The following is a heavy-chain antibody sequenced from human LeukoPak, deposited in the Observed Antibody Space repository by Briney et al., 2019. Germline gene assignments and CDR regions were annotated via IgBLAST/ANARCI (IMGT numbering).Heavy chain of an antibody. CDR2: ISGSGGST. J-gene: IGHJ5*02. CDR1: GFTFSSYA. CDR3: ARTGSRRYNWFDP. Sequence: GGSLRLSCAAPGFTFSSYAMSWVRQAPGKGLEWVSAISGSGGSTYYADSVKGRFTISRDNSKNTLYLQMNSLRAEDTAVYYCARTGSRRYNWFDPWGQGTLVTVSS. D-gene: IGHD1/OR15-1a*01. V-gene: IGHV3-23*01.